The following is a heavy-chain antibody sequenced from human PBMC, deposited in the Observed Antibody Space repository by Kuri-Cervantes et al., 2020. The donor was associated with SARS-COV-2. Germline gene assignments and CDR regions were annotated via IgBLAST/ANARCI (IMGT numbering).Heavy chain of an antibody. CDR3: AKTPIVAVIAITYYFDY. CDR1: GFTFSSYW. CDR2: IKQDGSEK. D-gene: IGHD2-21*01. Sequence: GGSLRLSCAASGFTFSSYWMSWVRQAPGKGLEWVANIKQDGSEKYYVDSVKGRFTISRDNAKNSLYLQMNSLRAEDTAVYYCAKTPIVAVIAITYYFDYWGQGTLVTVSS. J-gene: IGHJ4*02. V-gene: IGHV3-7*03.